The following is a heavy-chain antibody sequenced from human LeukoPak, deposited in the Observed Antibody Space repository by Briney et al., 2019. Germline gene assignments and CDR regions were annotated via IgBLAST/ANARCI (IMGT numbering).Heavy chain of an antibody. Sequence: SETLSLTCAVYGGSFSGYYWSWIRQPPGKGLEWIGEINHSGSTNYNPSLKSRVTISVDTSKNQFSLKLSSVTAADTAVYHCARWKTYYYGMDVWGQGTTVTVSS. V-gene: IGHV4-34*01. D-gene: IGHD1-1*01. J-gene: IGHJ6*02. CDR2: INHSGST. CDR3: ARWKTYYYGMDV. CDR1: GGSFSGYY.